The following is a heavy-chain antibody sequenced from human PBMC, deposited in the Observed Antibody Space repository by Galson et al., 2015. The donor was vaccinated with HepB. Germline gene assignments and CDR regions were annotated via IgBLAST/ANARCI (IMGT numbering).Heavy chain of an antibody. Sequence: SVKVSCKASGGTFSSYAISWVRQAPGQGLEWMGGIIPIFGTANYAQKFQGRVTITADESTSTAYMELSSLRSEDTAVYYCASRRGYPTPGSNYYYYYGMDVWGQGTTVTVSS. J-gene: IGHJ6*02. CDR2: IIPIFGTA. CDR3: ASRRGYPTPGSNYYYYYGMDV. CDR1: GGTFSSYA. V-gene: IGHV1-69*13. D-gene: IGHD1-26*01.